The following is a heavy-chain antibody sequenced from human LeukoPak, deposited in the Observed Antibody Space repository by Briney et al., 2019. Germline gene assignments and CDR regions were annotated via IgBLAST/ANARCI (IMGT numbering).Heavy chain of an antibody. V-gene: IGHV4-39*02. CDR1: GVSISSSNSY. CDR2: IYYSGNT. Sequence: PSETLSLTCTVSGVSISSSNSYWGWIRQPPGKGLEWIGSIYYSGNTYYNASLKSQVSISIDTSKDQFSLRLTSVTAADTAVYYCARDSADGDYVLTFDYWGQGTLVTVSS. CDR3: ARDSADGDYVLTFDY. D-gene: IGHD4-17*01. J-gene: IGHJ4*02.